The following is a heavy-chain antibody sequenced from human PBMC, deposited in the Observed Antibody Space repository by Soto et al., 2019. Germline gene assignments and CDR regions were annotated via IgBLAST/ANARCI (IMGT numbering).Heavy chain of an antibody. J-gene: IGHJ5*02. D-gene: IGHD4-4*01. CDR3: ARAGLEGVTTSPRWFDP. V-gene: IGHV4-34*01. CDR1: GGFFRGYY. CDR2: INHSLST. Sequence: SDPLSLTWAFYGGFFRGYYWSWMRQPPGEGLELIGEINHSLSTNYNPSLKSRVTISVDRSKNQFSLKLSSVTAADTAVYYCARAGLEGVTTSPRWFDPWGQGTLVTVSS.